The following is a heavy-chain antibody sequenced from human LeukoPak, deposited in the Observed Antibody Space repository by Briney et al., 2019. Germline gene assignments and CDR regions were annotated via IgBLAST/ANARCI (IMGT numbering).Heavy chain of an antibody. CDR1: GGSISSYY. Sequence: PSETLSLTCTVSGGSISSYYWSWIRQPAGKGLEWIGRIYTSGSTNHNPSLKSRVTMSVDTSKNQFSLKLSSVTAADTAVYYCARDQAPPTREYYYYGMDVWGQGTTVTVSS. CDR2: IYTSGST. V-gene: IGHV4-4*07. J-gene: IGHJ6*02. CDR3: ARDQAPPTREYYYYGMDV. D-gene: IGHD1-26*01.